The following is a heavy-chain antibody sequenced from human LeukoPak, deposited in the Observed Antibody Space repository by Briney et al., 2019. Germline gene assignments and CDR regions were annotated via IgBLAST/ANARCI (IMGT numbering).Heavy chain of an antibody. CDR1: GFTFSSYG. D-gene: IGHD3-10*02. Sequence: SGGSLRLSCAASGFTFSSYGMHWVRQAPGKGLEWVAFIRYYGSNKYYADSVKGRFTISRDNAKNSLYLQMNSLRAEDTAVYYCAELGITMIGGVWGKGATVTVSS. V-gene: IGHV3-30*02. CDR3: AELGITMIGGV. CDR2: IRYYGSNK. J-gene: IGHJ6*04.